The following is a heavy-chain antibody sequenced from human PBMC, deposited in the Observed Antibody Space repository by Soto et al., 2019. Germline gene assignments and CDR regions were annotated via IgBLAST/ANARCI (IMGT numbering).Heavy chain of an antibody. CDR3: ARDLSSSWYNVA. D-gene: IGHD6-13*01. CDR1: GFTFSSYW. J-gene: IGHJ5*02. CDR2: IKQDGSEK. V-gene: IGHV3-7*04. Sequence: GESLRLSSAATGFTFSSYWMSWVRQAPGKGLEWVANIKQDGSEKYYVDSVKGRFTISRDNAKNSLYLQMNSLRAEDTAVYYCARDLSSSWYNVAWGQGTLVTVSS.